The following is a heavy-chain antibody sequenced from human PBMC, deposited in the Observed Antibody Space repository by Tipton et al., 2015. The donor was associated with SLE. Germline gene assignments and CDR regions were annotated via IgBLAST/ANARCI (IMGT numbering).Heavy chain of an antibody. Sequence: QLVQSGGGLVKPGGSLRLSCAASGFTFSSYSMNWVRQAPGKGLEWVSSISSSSSYIYYADSVKGRFTISRDNAKNSLYLQMNSLRAEDTAVYYCARDLDCTGGVCYTHAFDIWGQGTMVTVSS. V-gene: IGHV3-21*01. CDR3: ARDLDCTGGVCYTHAFDI. J-gene: IGHJ3*02. CDR1: GFTFSSYS. D-gene: IGHD2-8*02. CDR2: ISSSSSYI.